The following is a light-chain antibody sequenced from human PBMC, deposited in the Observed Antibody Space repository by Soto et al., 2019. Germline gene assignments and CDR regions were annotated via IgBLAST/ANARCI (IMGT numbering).Light chain of an antibody. Sequence: EVVLTQSPATLSVSPGERATLSCRASQSVSSNLAWYQQMPGQAPRLLIYGASTGATGIPARFSGSGSGTEFTLTISSLQSEDFAIYYCQQYNNWLTWTFGQGTKVEIK. CDR1: QSVSSN. V-gene: IGKV3-15*01. CDR2: GAS. CDR3: QQYNNWLTWT. J-gene: IGKJ1*01.